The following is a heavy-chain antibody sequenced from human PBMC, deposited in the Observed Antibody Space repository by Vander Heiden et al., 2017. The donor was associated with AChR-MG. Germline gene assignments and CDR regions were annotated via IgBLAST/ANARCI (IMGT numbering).Heavy chain of an antibody. Sequence: QMQLVQSGPEVKKPGTSVKVSCKASGFTFNSSAVQWVRQARGQRLEWIGWIVVGSGNTNYAQKFQERVTITRDMSTSTAYMELSSLRSEDTAVYYCAAEPPYYDFWSGYYGWFDPWGQGTLVTVSS. CDR1: GFTFNSSA. V-gene: IGHV1-58*01. CDR3: AAEPPYYDFWSGYYGWFDP. J-gene: IGHJ5*02. D-gene: IGHD3-3*01. CDR2: IVVGSGNT.